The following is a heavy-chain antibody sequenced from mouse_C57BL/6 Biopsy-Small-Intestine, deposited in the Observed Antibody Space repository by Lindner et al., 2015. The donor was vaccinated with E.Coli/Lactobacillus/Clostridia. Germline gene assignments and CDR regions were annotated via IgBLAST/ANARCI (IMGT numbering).Heavy chain of an antibody. CDR2: IDPENGDT. CDR1: GFNIKDDY. J-gene: IGHJ3*01. Sequence: QLQESGAELVRPGASVKLSCTASGFNIKDDYMHWVKQRTEQGLEWIGWIDPENGDTEYASKFQGKATITADTSSNTAYLQLSSLTSEDTAVYYCARSAYYDPFAYWGQGTLVTVSA. D-gene: IGHD2-10*01. CDR3: ARSAYYDPFAY. V-gene: IGHV14-4*01.